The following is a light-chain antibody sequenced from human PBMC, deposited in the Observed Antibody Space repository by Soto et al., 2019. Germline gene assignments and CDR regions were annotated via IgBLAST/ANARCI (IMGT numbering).Light chain of an antibody. CDR1: QSFSST. V-gene: IGKV3-15*01. J-gene: IGKJ4*01. Sequence: EVVLTQSPGTLCFSPGERASVSCIASQSFSSTSLAWYQQKPGQAPRLLMYGASIRATGFPDRFSGSGSGTEFTLTISSLQSEDFAVYYCQQYNHWPPLTFGGGTKVDIK. CDR2: GAS. CDR3: QQYNHWPPLT.